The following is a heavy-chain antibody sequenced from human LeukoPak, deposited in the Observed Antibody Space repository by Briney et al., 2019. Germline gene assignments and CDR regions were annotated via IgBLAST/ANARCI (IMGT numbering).Heavy chain of an antibody. CDR3: AKGHYGDYRNGYFDY. CDR2: ISWNSGSI. V-gene: IGHV3-9*03. D-gene: IGHD4-17*01. J-gene: IGHJ4*02. CDR1: GFTFDDYA. Sequence: GRSLRLSCAASGFTFDDYAMHWARQAPGKGLEWVSGISWNSGSIGYADFVKGRFTISRDNAKNSLYLQMNSLRAEDMALYYCAKGHYGDYRNGYFDYWGQGTLVTVSS.